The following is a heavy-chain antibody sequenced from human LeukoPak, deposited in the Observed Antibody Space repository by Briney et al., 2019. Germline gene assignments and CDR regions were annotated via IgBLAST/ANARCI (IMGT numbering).Heavy chain of an antibody. CDR2: ISGSGGST. J-gene: IGHJ3*02. CDR1: GFTFSSYA. D-gene: IGHD2-15*01. V-gene: IGHV3-23*01. CDR3: ARDGRYCSGGSCLDAFDI. Sequence: GGSLRLSCAASGFTFSSYAMSWVRQAPGEGVEWVLGISGSGGSTYYADSVKGRFIISRDNAKNSLYLQMNRLRADDTAVYYCARDGRYCSGGSCLDAFDIWGQGTMVTVSS.